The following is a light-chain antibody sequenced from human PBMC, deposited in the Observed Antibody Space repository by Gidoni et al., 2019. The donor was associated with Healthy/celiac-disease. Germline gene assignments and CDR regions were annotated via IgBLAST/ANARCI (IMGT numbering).Light chain of an antibody. V-gene: IGKV3-20*01. J-gene: IGKJ2*01. Sequence: EIVFTQSPGTLSLSPGERATLSCRAGQSVSSSYLAWYQQRPGQALRLLIYGASSRATGIPDRFSGSGSETDFTLTISRLEPDDFAVYYCQQYGSSPPTYTFGQGTKLEIK. CDR2: GAS. CDR3: QQYGSSPPTYT. CDR1: QSVSSSY.